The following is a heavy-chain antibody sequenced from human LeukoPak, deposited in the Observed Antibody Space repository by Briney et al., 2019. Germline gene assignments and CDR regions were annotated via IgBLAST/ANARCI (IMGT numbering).Heavy chain of an antibody. CDR2: ISRGASRT. CDR3: ARGGSDTAMAHDY. J-gene: IGHJ4*02. CDR1: GFTFSNHW. V-gene: IGHV3-74*01. D-gene: IGHD5-18*01. Sequence: HPGGSLRLSCAASGFTFSNHWMHWVRQAPGKGLMWVSRISRGASRTDYADSVKGRFTISRDDAKNTLYLQVNSLRVEDTGVYFCARGGSDTAMAHDYWGQGILVTVSS.